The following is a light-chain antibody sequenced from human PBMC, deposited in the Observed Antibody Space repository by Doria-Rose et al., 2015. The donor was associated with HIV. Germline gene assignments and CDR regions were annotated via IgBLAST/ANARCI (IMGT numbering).Light chain of an antibody. V-gene: IGKV2-28*01. J-gene: IGKJ2*01. CDR3: MRILQTPYT. Sequence: TQSPLSLPVTPGEPASISCRSSQSLLQSKGYNYLDWYLQKPGQSPQLLIYLGSNRASGVPDRFSGSASGTDFTLKISRVEAEDVGVYYCMRILQTPYTFGQGTKLEIK. CDR2: LGS. CDR1: QSLLQSKGYNY.